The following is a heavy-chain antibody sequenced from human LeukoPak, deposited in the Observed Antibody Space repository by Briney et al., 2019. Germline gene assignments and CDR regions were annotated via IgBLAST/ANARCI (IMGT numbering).Heavy chain of an antibody. CDR1: GYTFTGYY. Sequence: ASVKVPCKASGYTFTGYYMHWVRQAPGQGLEWMGWINPNSGGTNYAQKFQGRVTMTRDTSISAAYMELSRLRSDDTAVYYCARVSRGYSYAPLGYWGQGTLVTVSS. CDR3: ARVSRGYSYAPLGY. J-gene: IGHJ4*02. V-gene: IGHV1-2*02. CDR2: INPNSGGT. D-gene: IGHD5-18*01.